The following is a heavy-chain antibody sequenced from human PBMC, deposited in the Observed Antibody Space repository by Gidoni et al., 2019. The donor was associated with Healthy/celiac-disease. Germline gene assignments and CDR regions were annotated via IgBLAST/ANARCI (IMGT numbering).Heavy chain of an antibody. Sequence: QVQLVQSGAEGKKPRAPVKVSCKASGYTFTSYGISWVLPAPGQGLEWMGWISAYSGNTNYAQKLQGRVTMTTDTSTSTAYMELRSLRSDDTAVYYCARDWGSGYFDLWGRGTLVTVSS. CDR2: ISAYSGNT. CDR1: GYTFTSYG. V-gene: IGHV1-18*01. D-gene: IGHD7-27*01. CDR3: ARDWGSGYFDL. J-gene: IGHJ2*01.